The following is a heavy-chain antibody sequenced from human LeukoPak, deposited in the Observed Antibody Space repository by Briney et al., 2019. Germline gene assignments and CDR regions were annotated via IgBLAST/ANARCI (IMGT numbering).Heavy chain of an antibody. J-gene: IGHJ4*02. D-gene: IGHD6-19*01. Sequence: ASVKVSCKASGYTFTGYYMHWVRQAPGQGLEWMGWINPNSGGTNYAQKFQGRVTMTRDTSISTAYMELSRLRPDDTAVYYCAGLQWLVRAFDYWGQGTLVTVSS. CDR2: INPNSGGT. CDR3: AGLQWLVRAFDY. CDR1: GYTFTGYY. V-gene: IGHV1-2*02.